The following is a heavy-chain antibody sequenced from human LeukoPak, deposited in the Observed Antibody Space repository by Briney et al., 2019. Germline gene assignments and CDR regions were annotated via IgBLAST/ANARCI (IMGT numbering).Heavy chain of an antibody. J-gene: IGHJ5*02. CDR3: ARVLPFSYVWGSYRQNWFDP. D-gene: IGHD3-16*02. V-gene: IGHV4-34*01. CDR1: GGSFSGYY. Sequence: SETLSLTCAVYGGSFSGYYWSWIRQPPGKGLEWIGEINHSGSTNYNPSLKSRVTISVDTSKNQFSLKLSSVTAADTAVYYCARVLPFSYVWGSYRQNWFDPWGQGTLVTVSS. CDR2: INHSGST.